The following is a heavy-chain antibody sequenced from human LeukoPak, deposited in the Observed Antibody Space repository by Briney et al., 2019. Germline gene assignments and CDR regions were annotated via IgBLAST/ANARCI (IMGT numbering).Heavy chain of an antibody. CDR1: GGTFSSYA. V-gene: IGHV1-69*13. Sequence: GASVTVSCKASGGTFSSYAISWVRQAPGQGLEWMGGIIPIFGTANYAQKFQGRVTITADESTSTAYMELSSLRSEDTAVYYCARGGPGSSSSPFDYWGQGTLVTVSS. J-gene: IGHJ4*02. CDR3: ARGGPGSSSSPFDY. CDR2: IIPIFGTA. D-gene: IGHD6-13*01.